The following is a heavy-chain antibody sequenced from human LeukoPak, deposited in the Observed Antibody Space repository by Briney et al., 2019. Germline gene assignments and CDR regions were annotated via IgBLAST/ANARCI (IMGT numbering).Heavy chain of an antibody. V-gene: IGHV4-59*08. J-gene: IGHJ4*02. CDR2: IYYSGST. CDR3: ARLGRQDSPRGSLQD. D-gene: IGHD1-26*01. CDR1: GGSISGYF. Sequence: SETLSLTCTVSGGSISGYFWYWIRQPPGKGLEWIGYIYYSGSTNYNPSLRSRVTISVDTSKNQFSLKLTSVTAADTAVYYCARLGRQDSPRGSLQDWGQGTLVTVSS.